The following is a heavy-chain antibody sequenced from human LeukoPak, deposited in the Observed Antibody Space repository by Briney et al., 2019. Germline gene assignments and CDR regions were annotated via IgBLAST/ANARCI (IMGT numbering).Heavy chain of an antibody. Sequence: GGSLRLSCAASGFTFSSYGMHWVRQAPGKGLEWVAVISYDGSHKYSADSVRGRFTISRDNSKNTLYLQMNSLRTEDTAVYFCSASRPHYGDYYGLDVWGHGTTVTVSS. CDR1: GFTFSSYG. CDR2: ISYDGSHK. D-gene: IGHD4/OR15-4a*01. CDR3: SASRPHYGDYYGLDV. V-gene: IGHV3-30*03. J-gene: IGHJ6*02.